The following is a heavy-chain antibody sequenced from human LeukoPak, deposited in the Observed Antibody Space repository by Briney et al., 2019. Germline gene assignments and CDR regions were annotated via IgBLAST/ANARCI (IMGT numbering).Heavy chain of an antibody. CDR1: DFTFSNYA. V-gene: IGHV3-23*01. J-gene: IGHJ1*01. CDR3: AKEIYGDPTGGRFQH. Sequence: GGSLRLSCAAFDFTFSNYAMSWVRQSPGKGLEWVSGTSGSGGSRYYPDSVKGRFTISRDNSKNTLYLQMNSLRAEDTAVYYCAKEIYGDPTGGRFQHWGQGTLVTVSS. D-gene: IGHD4-17*01. CDR2: TSGSGGSR.